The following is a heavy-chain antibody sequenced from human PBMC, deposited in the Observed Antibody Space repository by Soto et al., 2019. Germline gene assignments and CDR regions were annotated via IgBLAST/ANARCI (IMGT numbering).Heavy chain of an antibody. Sequence: QVQLVESGGGMVQPGRSLRLSCAASGFTFSSYGMHWVCQAPGKGLEWVAVISYDGSNKYYADSVKGRFTISRDNSKNTLYLQMNSLRAEDTAVYYCAKGKGPEYSSSSVDYWGQGTLVTVSS. D-gene: IGHD6-6*01. CDR1: GFTFSSYG. CDR3: AKGKGPEYSSSSVDY. V-gene: IGHV3-30*18. CDR2: ISYDGSNK. J-gene: IGHJ4*02.